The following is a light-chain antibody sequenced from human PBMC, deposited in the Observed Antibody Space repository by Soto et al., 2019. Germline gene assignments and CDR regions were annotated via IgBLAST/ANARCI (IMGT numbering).Light chain of an antibody. CDR1: NIGSKS. J-gene: IGLJ2*01. V-gene: IGLV3-21*02. Sequence: SYELTQPPSVSVAPGQTARITCGGNNIGSKSGHWYQQKPGQAPVLVVYVDSDRPSGIPERFSGSNSGNTATLTISRVEAGDEADYYCQVWDSSSDHVVFGGGTKPTVL. CDR2: VDS. CDR3: QVWDSSSDHVV.